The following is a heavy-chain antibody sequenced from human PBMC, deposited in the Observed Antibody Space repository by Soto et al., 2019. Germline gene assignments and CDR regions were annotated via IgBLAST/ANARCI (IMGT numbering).Heavy chain of an antibody. J-gene: IGHJ4*02. CDR1: GFTFSSYA. CDR2: ISGSGGST. CDR3: AKGGRPRITMIVVVGTYYFDY. D-gene: IGHD3-22*01. V-gene: IGHV3-23*01. Sequence: GGSLRLSCAASGFTFSSYAMCWVRQAPGKGLEWVSAISGSGGSTYYADSVKGRFTISRDNSKNTLYLQMNSLRAEDTAVYYCAKGGRPRITMIVVVGTYYFDYWGQGTLVTVSS.